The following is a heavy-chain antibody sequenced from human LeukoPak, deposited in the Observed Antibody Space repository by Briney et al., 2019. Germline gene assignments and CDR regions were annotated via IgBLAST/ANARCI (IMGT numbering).Heavy chain of an antibody. CDR3: AREGPLLWFGELQNNWFDP. V-gene: IGHV1-69*05. CDR1: GGTSSSYA. D-gene: IGHD3-10*01. J-gene: IGHJ5*02. CDR2: IIHIFGTA. Sequence: ASVKVSCKASGGTSSSYAISWVRQAPGQGLEWMGRIIHIFGTANYAQKFQGRVTITTDESTSTAYMELSSLRSEDTAVYYCAREGPLLWFGELQNNWFDPWGQGTLVTVSS.